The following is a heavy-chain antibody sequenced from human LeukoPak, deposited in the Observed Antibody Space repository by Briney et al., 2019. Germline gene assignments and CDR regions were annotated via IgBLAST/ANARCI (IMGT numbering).Heavy chain of an antibody. Sequence: GGSLRLSCAASGFIVSSHFMSWVRQAPGKGLEWVSVIYVDGSTYYADTVKGRFTISRDKAENSLHLQMNSLRGEDTAVYYCARGGYRYGLGFWSQGTLVTVSS. CDR1: GFIVSSHF. CDR3: ARGGYRYGLGF. D-gene: IGHD5-18*01. CDR2: IYVDGST. J-gene: IGHJ4*02. V-gene: IGHV3-53*01.